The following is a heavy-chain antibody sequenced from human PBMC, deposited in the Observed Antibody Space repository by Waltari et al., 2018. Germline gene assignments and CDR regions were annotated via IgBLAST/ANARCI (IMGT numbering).Heavy chain of an antibody. CDR1: GGALSGSGYY. CDR3: ARPGSSSPYYWFNP. J-gene: IGHJ5*02. CDR2: IYHDGTS. D-gene: IGHD2-2*01. Sequence: QVQLQESGPGLVEPSGTLSLTCTVSGGALSGSGYYWGWLRQTPGKGLEWIGSIYHDGTSYYTPSLKSRVTISVDTSENKFSLKLNSVTAADTAIYYCARPGSSSPYYWFNPWGQGILVTVSS. V-gene: IGHV4-39*01.